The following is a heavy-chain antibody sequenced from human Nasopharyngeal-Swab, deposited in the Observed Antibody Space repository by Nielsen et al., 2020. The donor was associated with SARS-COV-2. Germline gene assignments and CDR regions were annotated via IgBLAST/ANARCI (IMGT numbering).Heavy chain of an antibody. Sequence: ASVKVSCKASGYTFTSYGISWVRQAPGQGLEWMGRISAYNGNTNYAQKLQGRVTMTTDTSTSTAYMELRSLRSDDTAVYYCARDLRVIVGANDAFDIWGQGTMVTASS. CDR3: ARDLRVIVGANDAFDI. CDR1: GYTFTSYG. V-gene: IGHV1-18*01. J-gene: IGHJ3*02. D-gene: IGHD1-26*01. CDR2: ISAYNGNT.